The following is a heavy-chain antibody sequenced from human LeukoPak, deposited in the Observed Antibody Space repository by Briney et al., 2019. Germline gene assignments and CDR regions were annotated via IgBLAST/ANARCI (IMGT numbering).Heavy chain of an antibody. CDR1: GFTFSSYS. CDR2: ISSSSSYI. V-gene: IGHV3-21*01. J-gene: IGHJ4*02. Sequence: PGVSLRLSCAASGFTFSSYSMNWVRQAPGKGLKWVSSISSSSSYIYYADSVKGRFTISRDNAKNSLYLQMNSLRAEDTAVYYCARGGRTYNWNDEGVDYWGQGTLVSVSS. D-gene: IGHD1-20*01. CDR3: ARGGRTYNWNDEGVDY.